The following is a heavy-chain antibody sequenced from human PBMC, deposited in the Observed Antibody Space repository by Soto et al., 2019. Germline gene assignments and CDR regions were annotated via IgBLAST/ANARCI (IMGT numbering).Heavy chain of an antibody. CDR3: ARARCRYLDWSLPEWFDP. D-gene: IGHD3-9*01. CDR1: GYTFTSYG. CDR2: ISAYNGNT. Sequence: ASVKVSCKASGYTFTSYGISWVRQAPGQGLEWMGWISAYNGNTNYAQKLQGRVTMTTDTSTSTAYMELRSLRSDDTAVYYCARARCRYLDWSLPEWFDPWGQGTLVTVYS. J-gene: IGHJ5*02. V-gene: IGHV1-18*01.